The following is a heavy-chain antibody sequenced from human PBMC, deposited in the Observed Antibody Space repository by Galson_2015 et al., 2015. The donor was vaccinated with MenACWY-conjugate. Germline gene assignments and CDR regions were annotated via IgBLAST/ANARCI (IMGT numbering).Heavy chain of an antibody. V-gene: IGHV3-23*01. Sequence: SLRLSCAASGFTFSSFAMSWVGPAPGKGLDWGSAFSGAGASSTYYGDSVKGRFTISRDNSKNTLHLQMSSLRAEDTAMYYCAKGVRSQYYYGMDVWGQGTTVTVSS. CDR1: GFTFSSFA. J-gene: IGHJ6*02. CDR3: AKGVRSQYYYGMDV. CDR2: FSGAGASST.